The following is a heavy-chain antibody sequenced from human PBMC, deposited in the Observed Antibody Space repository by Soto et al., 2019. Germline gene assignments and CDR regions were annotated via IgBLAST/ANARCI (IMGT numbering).Heavy chain of an antibody. V-gene: IGHV3-11*01. Sequence: QVQLVESGGGLVKPGGSLRLSCAASGFNFSDYYMSWIRQAPGKGLEYISYISSGGSFIYYADSVKGRFTISRDTAKTSLYLQMNSLRAEDTALYYCARHRYYEGSVPGYGMDVWGQGTTVTVSS. CDR2: ISSGGSFI. D-gene: IGHD3-16*01. J-gene: IGHJ6*02. CDR3: ARHRYYEGSVPGYGMDV. CDR1: GFNFSDYY.